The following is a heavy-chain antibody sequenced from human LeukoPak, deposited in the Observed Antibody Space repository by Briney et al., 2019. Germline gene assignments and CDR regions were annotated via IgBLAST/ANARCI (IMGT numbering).Heavy chain of an antibody. V-gene: IGHV4-39*01. CDR2: IYYSGST. D-gene: IGHD6-19*01. CDR3: ARQVAVAGINWFDP. J-gene: IGHJ5*02. Sequence: SETLSLTCTVSGGSISSSSYYWGWIRQPPGKGLEWIGSIYYSGSTYYNPSLKSRVTISVDTSKNQFSLKLSSVTAADRAVYYCARQVAVAGINWFDPWGQGTLVTVSS. CDR1: GGSISSSSYY.